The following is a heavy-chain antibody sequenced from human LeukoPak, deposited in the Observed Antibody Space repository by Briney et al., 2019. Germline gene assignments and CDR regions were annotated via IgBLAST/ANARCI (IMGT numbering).Heavy chain of an antibody. CDR2: IIPIFGTA. D-gene: IGHD5-24*01. V-gene: IGHV1-69*13. CDR1: GGTFSSYA. Sequence: SVKVSCKASGGTFSSYAISWVRQAPGQGLEWMGGIIPIFGTANYAQKFQGRATITADESTSTAYTELSSLRSEDTAVYYCASVRDGYNYFDYWGQGTLVTVSS. CDR3: ASVRDGYNYFDY. J-gene: IGHJ4*02.